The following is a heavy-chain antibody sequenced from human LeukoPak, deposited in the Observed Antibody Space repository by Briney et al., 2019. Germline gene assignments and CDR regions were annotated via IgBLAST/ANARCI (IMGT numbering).Heavy chain of an antibody. J-gene: IGHJ4*02. Sequence: PGGSLRLSCAASGFTFSSYTVNWVRQAPGKGLEWVSSISSSNNYIYYADSVKGRSTISRDNAKNSLYLQMNSLRAEDTAVYYCAREGSRSTSCCYYFDFWGQGTLVTVSS. D-gene: IGHD2-2*01. V-gene: IGHV3-21*01. CDR3: AREGSRSTSCCYYFDF. CDR2: ISSSNNYI. CDR1: GFTFSSYT.